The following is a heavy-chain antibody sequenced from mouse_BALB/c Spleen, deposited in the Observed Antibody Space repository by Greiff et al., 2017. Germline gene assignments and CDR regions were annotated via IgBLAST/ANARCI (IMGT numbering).Heavy chain of an antibody. CDR1: GYTFTDYN. CDR2: IYPYNGGT. Sequence: VQLQQSGPELVKPGASVKISCKASGYTFTDYNMHWVKQSHGKSLEWIGYIYPYNGGTGYNQKFKSKATLTVDNSSSTAYMELRSLTSEDSAVYYCARGPEYYYFDYWGQGTTLTVSS. J-gene: IGHJ2*01. V-gene: IGHV1S29*02. D-gene: IGHD5-1*01. CDR3: ARGPEYYYFDY.